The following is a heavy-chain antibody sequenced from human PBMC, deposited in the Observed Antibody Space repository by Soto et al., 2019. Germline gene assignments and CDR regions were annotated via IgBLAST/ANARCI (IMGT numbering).Heavy chain of an antibody. V-gene: IGHV4-30-2*01. J-gene: IGHJ5*02. CDR1: GGSISSGGYS. Sequence: SETLSLTSAVSGGSISSGGYSWSWIRQPPGKGLEWIGYIYHSGSTYYDPSLKSRVTISVDRSKNQFSLKLSSVTAADTAVYYCARVPDRWGQGTLVTSPQ. D-gene: IGHD2-2*01. CDR3: ARVPDR. CDR2: IYHSGST.